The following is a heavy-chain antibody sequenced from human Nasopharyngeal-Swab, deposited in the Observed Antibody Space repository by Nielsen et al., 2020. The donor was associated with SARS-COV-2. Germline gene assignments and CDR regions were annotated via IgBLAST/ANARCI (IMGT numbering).Heavy chain of an antibody. D-gene: IGHD6-13*01. J-gene: IGHJ3*02. V-gene: IGHV5-51*01. CDR2: IYPGDSDT. CDR1: GYNFATYW. CDR3: ARLPMRAASGRGAFDI. Sequence: GSLKISGKASGYNFATYWIGWVRQMPGEGLRWMGLIYPGDSDTRYSPSLQGQVTISADRSITTAYLQWSSLKASDTAMYYCARLPMRAASGRGAFDIWGQGTMVTVSS.